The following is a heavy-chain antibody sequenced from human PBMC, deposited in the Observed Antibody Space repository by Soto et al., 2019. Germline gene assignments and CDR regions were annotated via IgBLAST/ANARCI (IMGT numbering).Heavy chain of an antibody. CDR2: ISSGSDYI. CDR1: GFTCSSYS. Sequence: EVQLVESGGGLVKPGGSLRLSCAASGFTCSSYSMNWARQAPGKGLEWVSSISSGSDYIFYADSVKGRFTISRDNAKNSLFLQMNSLTAEDTAVYYCARSPVGDAFNVWGQGTVVTVSS. CDR3: ARSPVGDAFNV. J-gene: IGHJ3*01. V-gene: IGHV3-21*01.